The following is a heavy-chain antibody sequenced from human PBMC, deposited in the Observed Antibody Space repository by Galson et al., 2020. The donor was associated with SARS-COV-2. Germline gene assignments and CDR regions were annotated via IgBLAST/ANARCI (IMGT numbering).Heavy chain of an antibody. J-gene: IGHJ6*03. CDR2: ISHSGGA. D-gene: IGHD3-9*01. V-gene: IGHV4-34*01. CDR1: DGSPFHYA. Sequence: SETLSLTCGVYDGSPFHYAWTWIRQSPEKGLEWIGEISHSGGAKYNPSLKTRLIISIDTSKNQFSLTQTSVTTADTATYYCARGHYDVLSPHMTNYLDVWGKGTTVTVSS. CDR3: ARGHYDVLSPHMTNYLDV.